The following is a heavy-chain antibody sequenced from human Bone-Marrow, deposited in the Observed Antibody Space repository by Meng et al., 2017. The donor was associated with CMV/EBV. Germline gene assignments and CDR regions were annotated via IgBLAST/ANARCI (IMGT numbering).Heavy chain of an antibody. CDR1: GASVSSYS. D-gene: IGHD4/OR15-4a*01. Sequence: QVQLQESGPGLVKPSETLSLTCTVSGASVSSYSWSWVRQTPEKGLEWIGFISYNGDTNYNPSLKSRVTISVDSSKNQFSLKVSPVTAADTAVYFCARDGAGTYFDCWGQGTLVTVSS. CDR2: ISYNGDT. J-gene: IGHJ4*02. V-gene: IGHV4-59*02. CDR3: ARDGAGTYFDC.